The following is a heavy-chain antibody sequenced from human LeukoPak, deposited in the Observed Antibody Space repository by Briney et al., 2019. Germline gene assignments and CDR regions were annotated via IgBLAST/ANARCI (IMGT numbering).Heavy chain of an antibody. CDR1: GFTVSSKY. J-gene: IGHJ4*02. CDR3: ALGLVTDY. D-gene: IGHD3-9*01. Sequence: PGGSLRLSCAASGFTVSSKYMSWVRQATGKGLECVSVIYSGGTTYYTDSVKGRFTISRDNSKNTLYLQMNSLRVEDTAVYYCALGLVTDYWGQGTLVTVSS. V-gene: IGHV3-66*01. CDR2: IYSGGTT.